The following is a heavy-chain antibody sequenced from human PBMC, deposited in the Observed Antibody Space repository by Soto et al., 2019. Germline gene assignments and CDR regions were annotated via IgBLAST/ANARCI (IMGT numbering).Heavy chain of an antibody. Sequence: EVQLVESGGGWAQPGGSLRLSCAASEFTFSTYNMNWVRQAPGKGLEWISYISGSSSHIYYADSVKGRFTISRDNAKNSLYLQMNSLRDEDTAVYYCARGSGTHLASDWFDNWGQGALVTVSS. J-gene: IGHJ5*02. CDR1: EFTFSTYN. V-gene: IGHV3-48*02. CDR3: ARGSGTHLASDWFDN. D-gene: IGHD1-26*01. CDR2: ISGSSSHI.